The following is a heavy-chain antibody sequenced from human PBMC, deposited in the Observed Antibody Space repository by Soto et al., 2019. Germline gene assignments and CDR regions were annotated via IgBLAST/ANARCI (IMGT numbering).Heavy chain of an antibody. CDR2: FDPEDGET. J-gene: IGHJ4*02. D-gene: IGHD6-19*01. CDR1: GYTLTELS. Sequence: QVQLVQSGAEVKKPGASVKVSCKVSGYTLTELSMHWVRQAPGKGLEWMGGFDPEDGETIYAQKCQGRVTMPEDTPTYTAYMELRGLRFEATAVYSCAPRPAIAVAGTGLDHWGQGPLVTVSS. CDR3: APRPAIAVAGTGLDH. V-gene: IGHV1-24*01.